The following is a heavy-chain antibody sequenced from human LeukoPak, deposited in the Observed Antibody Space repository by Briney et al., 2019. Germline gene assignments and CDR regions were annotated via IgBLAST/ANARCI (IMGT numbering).Heavy chain of an antibody. V-gene: IGHV5-10-1*01. Sequence: GESLRISCKGSGYSFTSYWISWVHQMPGKGLEWMGRIDPSDSYTNYSPSFQGHVTISADKSISTAYLQWSSLKASDTAMYYCARRNLYYYDSSGYYGGYYFDYWGQGTLVTVSS. D-gene: IGHD3-22*01. CDR2: IDPSDSYT. CDR3: ARRNLYYYDSSGYYGGYYFDY. J-gene: IGHJ4*02. CDR1: GYSFTSYW.